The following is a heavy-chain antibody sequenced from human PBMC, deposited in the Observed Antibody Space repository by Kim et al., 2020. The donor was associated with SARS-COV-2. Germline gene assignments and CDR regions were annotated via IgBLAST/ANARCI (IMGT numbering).Heavy chain of an antibody. J-gene: IGHJ2*01. V-gene: IGHV4-39*01. CDR3: ARMGLLKHDYGDYGYFAR. D-gene: IGHD4-17*01. Sequence: SETLSLTCTVSGGSISSSSYYWGWIRQPPGKGLEWIGSIYYSGSTYYNPSLKSRVTISVDTSKNQFSLKLSSVTAADTAVYYCARMGLLKHDYGDYGYFARWGRGTQVAVSS. CDR2: IYYSGST. CDR1: GGSISSSSYY.